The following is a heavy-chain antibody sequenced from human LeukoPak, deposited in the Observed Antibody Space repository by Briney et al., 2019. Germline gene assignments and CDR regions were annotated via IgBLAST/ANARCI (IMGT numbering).Heavy chain of an antibody. CDR3: ARDMWQQFDWFDP. CDR2: INPNTGDT. J-gene: IGHJ5*02. CDR1: GYTFSGYY. V-gene: IGHV1-2*02. Sequence: GASVKLSCKASGYTFSGYYMHWVRQAPGQGLEWMGWINPNTGDTKYAQKFQGRVTMTRDTSLSTAYMELSRLRSDDTAVYFCARDMWQQFDWFDPWGQGALVTVSS. D-gene: IGHD6-13*01.